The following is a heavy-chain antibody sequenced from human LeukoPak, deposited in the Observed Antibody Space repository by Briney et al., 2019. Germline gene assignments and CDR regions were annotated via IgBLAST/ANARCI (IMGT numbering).Heavy chain of an antibody. CDR3: TRVGYIDEGIDY. V-gene: IGHV3-7*04. D-gene: IGHD5-24*01. J-gene: IGHJ4*02. CDR2: IKQDGSKK. CDR1: GFRFSGYW. Sequence: PGGSLRLSCAASGFRFSGYWMTWVRQAPGKGLEWVANIKQDGSKKSYVDSVKGRFTISRDNAKNSLYLQMNSLRAEDTAIYYCTRVGYIDEGIDYWGQGTLVTVSS.